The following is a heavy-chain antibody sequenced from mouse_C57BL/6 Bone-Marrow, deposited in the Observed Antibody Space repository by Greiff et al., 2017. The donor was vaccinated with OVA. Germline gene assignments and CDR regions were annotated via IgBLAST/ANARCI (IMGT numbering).Heavy chain of an antibody. CDR2: IRLKSDNYAT. J-gene: IGHJ3*01. CDR3: TPPIAY. Sequence: DVQLQESGGGLVQPGGSMKLSCVASGFTFSNYWMNWVRQSPEKGLEWVAQIRLKSDNYATHYAESVKGRFTISRDDSKSSVYLQMNNLRAEDTGIYYCTPPIAYWGQGTLVTVSA. V-gene: IGHV6-3*01. CDR1: GFTFSNYW.